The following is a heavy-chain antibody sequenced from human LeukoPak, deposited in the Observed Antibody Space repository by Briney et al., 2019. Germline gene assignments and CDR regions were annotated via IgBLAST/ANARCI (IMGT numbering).Heavy chain of an antibody. D-gene: IGHD2-21*01. CDR2: ISGSSSYT. CDR3: TTETYYRLDY. J-gene: IGHJ4*02. CDR1: GFTFSDYY. Sequence: GRSLRLSCAASGFTFSDYYMSWIRQAPGKGLEWVSCISGSSSYTNYADSVKGRFTISRDNAKNSLYLQMNSLRAEDTAVYYCTTETYYRLDYWGQGTLVTVSS. V-gene: IGHV3-11*06.